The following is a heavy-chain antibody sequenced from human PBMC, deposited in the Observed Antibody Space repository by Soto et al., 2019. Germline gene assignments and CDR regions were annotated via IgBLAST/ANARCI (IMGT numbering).Heavy chain of an antibody. D-gene: IGHD3-16*01. V-gene: IGHV4-59*01. CDR2: IYYSGST. CDR1: GGSISSYY. J-gene: IGHJ5*02. Sequence: ETLSLTGTVSGGSISSYYWSGIRQPPGKGLEWIGYIYYSGSTNYNPSLKSRVTISVDTSKNQFSLKLSSVTAADTAVYYCARSTSRFTSFDPWGQGTLVTVSS. CDR3: ARSTSRFTSFDP.